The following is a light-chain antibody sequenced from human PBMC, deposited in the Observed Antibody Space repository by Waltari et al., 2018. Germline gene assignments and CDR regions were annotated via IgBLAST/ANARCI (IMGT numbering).Light chain of an antibody. J-gene: IGLJ3*02. CDR2: DVS. Sequence: QSALTQPASVSGSPGQSITISCTGTTSDLGDYNYVSWYQQHPGKAPKLIIFDVSSRPSGVSNRFSGSKSANTASLIISGLQAEDEADYYCCSFTSSSTWVFGGGTKLTVL. V-gene: IGLV2-14*03. CDR3: CSFTSSSTWV. CDR1: TSDLGDYNY.